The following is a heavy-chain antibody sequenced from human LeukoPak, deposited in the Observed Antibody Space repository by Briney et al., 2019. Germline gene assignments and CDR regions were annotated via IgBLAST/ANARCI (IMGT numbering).Heavy chain of an antibody. Sequence: PGRSLRLSCAASAFTFSSYGMHWVRQAPGKGLEWVAVTSYDGSNKYYTDSVKGRFTISRDNSKNTLYLQMNSLRAEDTAVYYCAKGGDVVVSPLGYWGQGTLVTVSS. CDR3: AKGGDVVVSPLGY. J-gene: IGHJ4*02. CDR2: TSYDGSNK. V-gene: IGHV3-30*18. D-gene: IGHD2-15*01. CDR1: AFTFSSYG.